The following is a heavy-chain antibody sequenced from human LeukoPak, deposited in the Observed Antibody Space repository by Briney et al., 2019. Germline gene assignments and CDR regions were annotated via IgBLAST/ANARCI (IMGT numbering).Heavy chain of an antibody. V-gene: IGHV3-30-3*01. CDR3: ARVHRVNFWSGYYYYYGMDV. CDR2: ISYDGSNK. J-gene: IGHJ6*02. CDR1: GFTFSSYA. D-gene: IGHD3-3*01. Sequence: PGGSLRLSCAASGFTFSSYAMHWVRQAPGKGLEWVAVISYDGSNKYYADSVKGRFTISRDNSKNTLYLQMNSLRAGDTAVYYCARVHRVNFWSGYYYYYGMDVWGQGTTVTVSS.